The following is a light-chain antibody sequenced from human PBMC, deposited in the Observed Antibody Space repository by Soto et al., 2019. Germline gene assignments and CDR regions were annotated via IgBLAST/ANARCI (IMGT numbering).Light chain of an antibody. J-gene: IGLJ2*01. Sequence: QSALTQPPSASGSPGQSVTISCTGTSSDVGVYNFVSWYQQHPGKAPKLMIYEVSERPSGVPDRSSGSKSGNTASLTVSGLQAEDEADYYCSSYAGSNIVVFGGGTKLTVL. CDR1: SSDVGVYNF. V-gene: IGLV2-8*01. CDR3: SSYAGSNIVV. CDR2: EVS.